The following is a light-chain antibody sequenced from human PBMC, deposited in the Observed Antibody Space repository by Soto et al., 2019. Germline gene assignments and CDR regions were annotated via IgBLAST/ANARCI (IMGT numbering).Light chain of an antibody. CDR2: DVS. CDR3: QHTTDFT. V-gene: IGKV1-5*01. Sequence: DIPMTQSPSTLAASVGETVTMTCRSSSKWLAWYQKKPGKAPKLLIYDVSNLERGVPPRFSGSTSGAESTLTITGLQPDDLGTYYCQHTTDFTFGQGTKVEIK. J-gene: IGKJ2*01. CDR1: SSKW.